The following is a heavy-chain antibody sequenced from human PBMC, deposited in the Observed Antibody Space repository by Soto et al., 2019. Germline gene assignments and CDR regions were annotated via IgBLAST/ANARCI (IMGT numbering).Heavy chain of an antibody. Sequence: EVQLVESGGGLVQPGGSLRLSCAASGFTFSSYSMNWVRQAPGKGLEWVSYISSSSSTIYYADSVKGRFTISRDNAKNSLYLQMNSLRAEDTAVYYCARELPGGYYGSGSYRPWGQGTLVTVSS. CDR1: GFTFSSYS. CDR2: ISSSSSTI. V-gene: IGHV3-48*01. J-gene: IGHJ5*02. CDR3: ARELPGGYYGSGSYRP. D-gene: IGHD3-10*01.